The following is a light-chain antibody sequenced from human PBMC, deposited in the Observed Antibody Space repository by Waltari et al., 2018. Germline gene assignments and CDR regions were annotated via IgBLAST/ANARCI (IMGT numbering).Light chain of an antibody. CDR2: RNN. CDR1: SANIGSNS. J-gene: IGLJ3*02. V-gene: IGLV1-47*01. Sequence: QSVLTQPPSASGTPGQRVTTSCSGTSANIGSNSVYWYQQLPGPAPKLPIYRNNQRPSGVPDRFSGSKSGTSASLAISGLRSEDEADYYCAAWDDSLSGPWVFGGGTKLTVL. CDR3: AAWDDSLSGPWV.